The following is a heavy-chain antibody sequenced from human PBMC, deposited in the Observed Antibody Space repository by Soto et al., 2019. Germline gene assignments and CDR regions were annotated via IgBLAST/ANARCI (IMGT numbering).Heavy chain of an antibody. CDR2: LNPNSGDT. CDR3: ANSGGGWYLY. J-gene: IGHJ4*02. Sequence: GASVKVSCKASGYTFSSYDINWVRQATGQGLEWMGWLNPNSGDTGYAQKFQGRVTLTRNTSINTAYTELSSLTSDDTAVYYCANSGGGWYLYWGQGTLVTVSS. V-gene: IGHV1-8*01. D-gene: IGHD6-19*01. CDR1: GYTFSSYD.